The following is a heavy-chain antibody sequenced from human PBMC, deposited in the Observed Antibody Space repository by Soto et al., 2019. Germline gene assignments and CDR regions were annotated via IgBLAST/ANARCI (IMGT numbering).Heavy chain of an antibody. V-gene: IGHV3-49*03. D-gene: IGHD3-3*01. Sequence: GGSLRLSCIASGFTFGDYAMSWFRQAPGKGLEWVGFIRSKVYGGTTEYAASVKGRFTISRDDSISIAYLQMNSLKTEDTAVYYCTSTIFGVVIPGGYYYGMDVWGQATPVTVSS. CDR1: GFTFGDYA. CDR3: TSTIFGVVIPGGYYYGMDV. CDR2: IRSKVYGGTT. J-gene: IGHJ6*01.